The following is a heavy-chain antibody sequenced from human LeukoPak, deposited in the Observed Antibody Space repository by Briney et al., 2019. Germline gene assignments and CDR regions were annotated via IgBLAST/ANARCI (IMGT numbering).Heavy chain of an antibody. CDR3: AKGDQGYSSGWIFDY. V-gene: IGHV3-7*03. J-gene: IGHJ4*02. D-gene: IGHD6-19*01. CDR2: IKQDGSEK. CDR1: GFTFSNYW. Sequence: GGSLRLSCAASGFTFSNYWMIWVRQAPGKGLEWVASIKQDGSEKQYVGSVRGRFTISRDNAKNVLDLQMNSLTAEDTAVYYCAKGDQGYSSGWIFDYWGQGTLVTVSS.